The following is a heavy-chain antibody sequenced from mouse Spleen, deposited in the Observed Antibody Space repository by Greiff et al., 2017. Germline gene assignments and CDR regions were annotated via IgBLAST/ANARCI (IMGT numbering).Heavy chain of an antibody. CDR1: GYTFTDYA. CDR3: AAARAPSWFAY. D-gene: IGHD3-1*01. Sequence: QVQLKQSGAELVRPGVSVKISCKGSGYTFTDYAMHWVKQSHAKSLEWIGVISTYYGDASYNQKFKGKATMTVDKSSSTAYMELARLTSEDSAIYYCAAARAPSWFAYWGQGTLVTVSA. V-gene: IGHV1S137*01. J-gene: IGHJ3*01. CDR2: ISTYYGDA.